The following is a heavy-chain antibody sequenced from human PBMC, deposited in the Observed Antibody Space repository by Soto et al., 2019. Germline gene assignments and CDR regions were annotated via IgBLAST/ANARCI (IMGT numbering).Heavy chain of an antibody. D-gene: IGHD4-17*01. CDR2: IIPIFGTA. V-gene: IGHV1-69*15. CDR3: ARVPMTTVTHYYYYGMDV. J-gene: IGHJ6*02. CDR1: GGAFSSYT. Sequence: SSVKVYWKGSGGAFSSYTISWVRKATGQGLEWMGRIIPIFGTANYAQKFQGRVTITADESTSTAYMELSSLRSEDTAVYYCARVPMTTVTHYYYYGMDVWSQGTTVTVSS.